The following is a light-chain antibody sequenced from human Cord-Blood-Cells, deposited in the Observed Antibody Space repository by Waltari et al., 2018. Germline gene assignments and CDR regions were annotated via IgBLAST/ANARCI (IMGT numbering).Light chain of an antibody. CDR2: WAS. J-gene: IGKJ2*01. CDR1: QSVLYSSNNNNY. CDR3: QQYYSTPYT. V-gene: IGKV4-1*01. Sequence: DIVMTQSPASLVVSLGERATINCKSSQSVLYSSNNNNYLAWYQQKPGQPPKLLIYWASTRESGVPDRFSGSGSGTDFTLTISSLQAEDVAVYYCQQYYSTPYTFGQGTKLEIK.